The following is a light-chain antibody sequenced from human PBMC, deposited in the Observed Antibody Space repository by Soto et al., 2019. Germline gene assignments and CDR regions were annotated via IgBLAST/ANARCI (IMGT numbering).Light chain of an antibody. CDR3: QQDGSSPMYT. Sequence: EIVLTQSPGTLSLSPGERATLSCRASQSVSSSYLAWYQQKPGQAPRLLIYGASSRATGIPDRFSCSGSGTDFTLTISRLEPEDFAVYYCQQDGSSPMYTFGQGTKLEIK. V-gene: IGKV3-20*01. CDR2: GAS. J-gene: IGKJ2*01. CDR1: QSVSSSY.